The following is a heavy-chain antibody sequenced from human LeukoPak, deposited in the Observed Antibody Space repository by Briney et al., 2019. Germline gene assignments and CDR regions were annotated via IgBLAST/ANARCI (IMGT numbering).Heavy chain of an antibody. D-gene: IGHD4-17*01. CDR1: GFTFSSYS. V-gene: IGHV3-21*01. J-gene: IGHJ4*02. Sequence: GGSLRLSCAASGFTFSSYSMNWVRQAPGKGLEWVSSISSSSSYIYYADSVEGRFTISRDNAKNSLYLQMNSLRAEDTAVYYCARDWGGDYEALFHYWGQGTLVTVSS. CDR3: ARDWGGDYEALFHY. CDR2: ISSSSSYI.